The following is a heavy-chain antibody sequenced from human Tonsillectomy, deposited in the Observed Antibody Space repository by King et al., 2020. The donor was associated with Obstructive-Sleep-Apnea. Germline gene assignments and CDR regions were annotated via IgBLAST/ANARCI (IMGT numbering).Heavy chain of an antibody. CDR2: ISWNGGSR. D-gene: IGHD3-9*01. CDR3: AKDISYDILTGDFDY. CDR1: GFTFDDYA. Sequence: VQLVESGGGLAQPGRSLRLSCAASGFTFDDYAMHWGRQAPGKGLEWVSGISWNGGSRGYADSVKGRVTISRDNAKSSLYLQMNSLRAEDTALYYCAKDISYDILTGDFDYWGQGTLVTVSS. J-gene: IGHJ4*02. V-gene: IGHV3-9*01.